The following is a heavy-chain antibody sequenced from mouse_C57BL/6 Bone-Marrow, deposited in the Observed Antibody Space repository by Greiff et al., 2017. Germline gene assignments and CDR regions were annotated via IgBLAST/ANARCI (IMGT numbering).Heavy chain of an antibody. J-gene: IGHJ3*01. CDR3: ARLGFAY. V-gene: IGHV1-50*01. Sequence: QVQLQQPGAELVKPGASVKLSCKASGYTLTSYWMQWVKQRPGQGLEWIGEIDPSDSYTNYNQKFKGKATLTVDTSSSTAYMQLSSLTSEDSAVYYCARLGFAYWGQGTLVTVSA. CDR2: IDPSDSYT. CDR1: GYTLTSYW.